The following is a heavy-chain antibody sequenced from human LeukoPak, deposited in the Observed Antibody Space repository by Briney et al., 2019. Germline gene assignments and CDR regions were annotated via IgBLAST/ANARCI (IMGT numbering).Heavy chain of an antibody. D-gene: IGHD2/OR15-2a*01. CDR3: AISGDYFRPFDY. CDR1: RYTFTSYY. CDR2: INPSIGST. J-gene: IGHJ4*02. V-gene: IGHV1-46*01. Sequence: ASVKVSCKASRYTFTSYYIHWVRQAPGQGLEWMGIINPSIGSTIYSQKFQGRVTMTRDTSTSTVYMELSSLKSEDTAVFYCAISGDYFRPFDYWGQGTLVSVSS.